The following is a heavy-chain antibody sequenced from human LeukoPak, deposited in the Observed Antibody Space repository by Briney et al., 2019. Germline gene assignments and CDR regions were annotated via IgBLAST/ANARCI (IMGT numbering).Heavy chain of an antibody. D-gene: IGHD3-10*01. J-gene: IGHJ4*02. CDR3: ARSSLSGSGGGFDY. CDR1: GGSTSSSSYY. CDR2: IYYSGST. V-gene: IGHV4-39*01. Sequence: PSETLSLTCTVSGGSTSSSSYYWGWIRQPPGKGLEWIESIYYSGSTYYNPSLKSRVTISVDTSKNQFSLKLSSVTAADTAVYYCARSSLSGSGGGFDYWGQGTLVTVSS.